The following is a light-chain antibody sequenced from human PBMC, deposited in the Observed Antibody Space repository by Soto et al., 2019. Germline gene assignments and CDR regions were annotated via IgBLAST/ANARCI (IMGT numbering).Light chain of an antibody. CDR2: AAS. Sequence: DIQMTQSPSSLSASVGDRVTITCRASQSISSYLNWYQQKPGKATKLLIYAASSLQSGVLSRFSGSGSGTDLTLTISSLQPEDFATYYCHQSYSTPLTFGGGTKVEIK. J-gene: IGKJ4*01. CDR3: HQSYSTPLT. CDR1: QSISSY. V-gene: IGKV1-39*01.